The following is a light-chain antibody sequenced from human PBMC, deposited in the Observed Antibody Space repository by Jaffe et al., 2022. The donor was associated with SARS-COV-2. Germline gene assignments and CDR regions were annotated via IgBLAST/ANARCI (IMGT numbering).Light chain of an antibody. CDR1: QSVSSNY. CDR3: QEYGSSRT. Sequence: EIVLTQSPATLSLSPGERATLSCRTSQSVSSNYLAWYQQKPGQAPRLLIYGASSRATGIPDRFSGSGSGTDFTLTVSRLEPEDFAVYYCQEYGSSRTFGQGTKLEIK. J-gene: IGKJ1*01. CDR2: GAS. V-gene: IGKV3-20*01.